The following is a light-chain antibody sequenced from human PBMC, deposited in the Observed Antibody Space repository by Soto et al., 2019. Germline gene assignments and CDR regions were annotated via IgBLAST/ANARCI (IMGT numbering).Light chain of an antibody. CDR2: KAS. CDR1: QTISSW. J-gene: IGKJ1*01. V-gene: IGKV1-5*03. Sequence: EIKMKKSPSTLSGSVGDRVTITCRASQTISSWLAWYQQKPGKAPKLLIYKASTLKSGVPSRFSGSGSGTEFTLTISSLQPDDFATYYCQHYNSYSEAFGQGTKV. CDR3: QHYNSYSEA.